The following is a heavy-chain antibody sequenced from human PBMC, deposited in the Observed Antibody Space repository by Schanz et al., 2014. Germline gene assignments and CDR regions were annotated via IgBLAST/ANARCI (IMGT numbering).Heavy chain of an antibody. CDR3: ARIGGSVFDY. CDR1: GFSFSRYS. J-gene: IGHJ4*02. V-gene: IGHV3-48*04. Sequence: EVQLVESGGGLVQPGGSLRLSCAASGFSFSRYSMNWVRQAPGKGLEWVSAMNESHSTIYYADSVKGRFTISRDNSKNSLYLQMNSLRAEDTAVYYCARIGGSVFDYWAQGTLVTVSS. D-gene: IGHD3-10*01. CDR2: MNESHSTI.